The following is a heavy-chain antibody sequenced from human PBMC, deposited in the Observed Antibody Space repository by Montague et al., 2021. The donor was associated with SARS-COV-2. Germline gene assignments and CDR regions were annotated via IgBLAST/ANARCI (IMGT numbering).Heavy chain of an antibody. D-gene: IGHD1-14*01. CDR3: ARLVGVESNRRDYFNY. CDR1: GFTFGDYY. V-gene: IGHV3-11*03. Sequence: SLRLSCAASGFTFGDYYMSWIRQAPGKGLEWVSYISGRGSYTDYADSVKGRFTISRDNARKSLYLEMNSLRAEDTAGYYCARLVGVESNRRDYFNYWGQGTLVTVSS. J-gene: IGHJ4*02. CDR2: ISGRGSYT.